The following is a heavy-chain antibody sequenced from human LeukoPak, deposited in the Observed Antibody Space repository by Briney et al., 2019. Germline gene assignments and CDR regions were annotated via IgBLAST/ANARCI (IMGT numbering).Heavy chain of an antibody. CDR2: IKEDGSSQ. D-gene: IGHD6-19*01. CDR1: GFTFSHSW. J-gene: IGHJ4*02. Sequence: GSLRLSCVASGFTFSHSWMTWVRRAPGKGLEWVGHIKEDGSSQNYADSVKGRFTIPRDNAKSSLHLQMNGLRAEDTAMYYCVKDSGWFHFDSWGQGTLVTVSS. CDR3: VKDSGWFHFDS. V-gene: IGHV3-7*03.